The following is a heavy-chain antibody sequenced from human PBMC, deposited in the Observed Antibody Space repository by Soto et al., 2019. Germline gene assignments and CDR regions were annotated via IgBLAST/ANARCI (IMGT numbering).Heavy chain of an antibody. CDR3: ARDLPYYDFWSGLKTEYNWFDP. CDR1: GFTFSSYA. V-gene: IGHV3-30-3*01. Sequence: HPGGSLRLSCAASGFTFSSYAMHWVRQAPGKGLEWVAVISYDGSNKYYADSVKGRFTISRDNSKNTLYLQMNSLRAEDTAVYYCARDLPYYDFWSGLKTEYNWFDPWGQGTLVTVSS. CDR2: ISYDGSNK. J-gene: IGHJ5*02. D-gene: IGHD3-3*01.